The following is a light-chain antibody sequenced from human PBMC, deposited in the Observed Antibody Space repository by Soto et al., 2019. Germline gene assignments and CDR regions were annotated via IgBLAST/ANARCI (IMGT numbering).Light chain of an antibody. CDR1: QSVRSN. CDR2: GAS. J-gene: IGKJ2*01. V-gene: IGKV3-15*01. Sequence: EIVMTQSPATLSVSPGERATLSCRASQSVRSNLAWYQQKPGQAPRLLIYGASTRATDIPARFSGSGSGTEFNLTISSLQSEDFAVYYCQQYDDWPPYTFGQGTKLEI. CDR3: QQYDDWPPYT.